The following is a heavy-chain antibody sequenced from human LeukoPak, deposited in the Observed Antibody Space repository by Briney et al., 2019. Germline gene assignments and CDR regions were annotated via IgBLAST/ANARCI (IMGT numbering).Heavy chain of an antibody. Sequence: SETLSLTCGVSGGSVTSTNWWIWVRQPPGKGLEWIGEVHLDGRTNYNPSLKSRLTISVDLSENHISLKLTSVTAADTAAYYCAREGGFFRPLDYSGQGTLVTVSS. CDR2: VHLDGRT. V-gene: IGHV4-4*02. D-gene: IGHD3-3*01. CDR3: AREGGFFRPLDY. J-gene: IGHJ4*02. CDR1: GGSVTSTNW.